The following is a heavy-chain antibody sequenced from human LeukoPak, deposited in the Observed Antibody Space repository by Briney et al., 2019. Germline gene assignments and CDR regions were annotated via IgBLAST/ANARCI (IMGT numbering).Heavy chain of an antibody. CDR2: ISYDGSNK. CDR1: GFTFSSYA. D-gene: IGHD3-10*01. CDR3: ARTEDTYHYGSGSGPHYGMDV. J-gene: IGHJ6*02. Sequence: GGSLRLSCAASGFTFSSYAMHWVRQAPGKGLEWGAVISYDGSNKYYADSVKGRFTISRDISKNTLYVQMHSVRAEDTAVYFGARTEDTYHYGSGSGPHYGMDVWGQGTTVTVSS. V-gene: IGHV3-30*04.